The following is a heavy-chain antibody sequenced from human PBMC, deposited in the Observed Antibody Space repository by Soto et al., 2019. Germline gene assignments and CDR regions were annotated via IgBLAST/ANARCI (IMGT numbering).Heavy chain of an antibody. V-gene: IGHV1-69*06. CDR2: ITPMFGAP. J-gene: IGHJ5*02. Sequence: QVQLVQSGAEVKKPGSSVKVSCTASGGPCSSYAINWLRQAPVQGREWMGVITPMFGAPHYAQNFKGRITITADKSTNTAYMELSSLTSGDTAVYFCARVCTGRWFDPWGQGTLVTVSS. CDR3: ARVCTGRWFDP. CDR1: GGPCSSYA.